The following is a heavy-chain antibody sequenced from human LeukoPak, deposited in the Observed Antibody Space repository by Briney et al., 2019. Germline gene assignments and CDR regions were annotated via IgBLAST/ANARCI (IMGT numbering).Heavy chain of an antibody. D-gene: IGHD6-13*01. J-gene: IGHJ4*02. CDR2: ISGSGGST. Sequence: GGSLRLSCAVSGFTFSSYAMSWVRQAPGKGLEWVSAISGSGGSTYYADSVKGRFTISRDNSKNTLYLQMNSLRAEGTAVYYCAKGRVAAASAGSYWGQGTLVTVSS. CDR1: GFTFSSYA. V-gene: IGHV3-23*01. CDR3: AKGRVAAASAGSY.